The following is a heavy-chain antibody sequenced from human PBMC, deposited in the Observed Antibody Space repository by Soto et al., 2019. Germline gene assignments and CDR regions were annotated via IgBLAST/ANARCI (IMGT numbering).Heavy chain of an antibody. CDR1: GGSISSGGNY. J-gene: IGHJ5*02. CDR2: IYYSGST. CDR3: ARDQTPPAVGWFDP. V-gene: IGHV4-31*03. D-gene: IGHD1-26*01. Sequence: QVQLQESGPGLVKPSQTLSLTCTVSGGSISSGGNYWSWIRQHPGKGLEWIGYIYYSGSTYYNPSLKSRVVMSVDTSKNQFSLKLSSVTAADTAVYYCARDQTPPAVGWFDPWGQGTLVTVSS.